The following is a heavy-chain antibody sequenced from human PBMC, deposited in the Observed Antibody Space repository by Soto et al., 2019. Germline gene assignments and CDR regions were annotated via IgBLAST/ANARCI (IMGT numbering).Heavy chain of an antibody. Sequence: ASVKVSCKASGYTFTGYYMHWVRQAPGQGLEWMGWINPNSGGTNYAQKFQGWVTMTRDTSISTAYMELSRLRSDDTAVYYCARDLYSSSSKDPYFDYWGQGTRVTVSS. CDR1: GYTFTGYY. J-gene: IGHJ4*02. D-gene: IGHD6-6*01. V-gene: IGHV1-2*04. CDR2: INPNSGGT. CDR3: ARDLYSSSSKDPYFDY.